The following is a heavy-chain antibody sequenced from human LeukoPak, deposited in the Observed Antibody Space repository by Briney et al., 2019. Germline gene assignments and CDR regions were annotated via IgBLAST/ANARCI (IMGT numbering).Heavy chain of an antibody. D-gene: IGHD6-19*01. V-gene: IGHV1-8*01. CDR2: MNPNSGNT. CDR3: ARGRQWLVGGCADY. CDR1: GYTFTSYD. Sequence: ASVKVSCKASGYTFTSYDINWVRQATRQGLEWMGWMNPNSGNTGYAQKFQGRFTMTRNNSISTAYMELNSLRSEDTAVYYCARGRQWLVGGCADYWGQGTLVTVSS. J-gene: IGHJ4*02.